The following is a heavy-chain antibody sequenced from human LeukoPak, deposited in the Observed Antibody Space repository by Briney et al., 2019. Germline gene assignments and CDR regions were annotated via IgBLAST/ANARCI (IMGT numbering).Heavy chain of an antibody. CDR3: ARDPVDGYGHLDY. V-gene: IGHV1-2*02. CDR2: IKSNSGGI. Sequence: GASVKVSCKASGYTLTDHHIHWVRQAPGQGLEWMGWIKSNSGGIKYAQEFQGRVTMPRDASSSTAYMELSSLRSDDTAIYYCARDPVDGYGHLDYWGQGILVTVSS. CDR1: GYTLTDHH. J-gene: IGHJ4*02. D-gene: IGHD5-24*01.